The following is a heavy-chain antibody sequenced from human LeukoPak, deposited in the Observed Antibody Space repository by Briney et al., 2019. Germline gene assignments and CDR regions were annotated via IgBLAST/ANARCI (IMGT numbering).Heavy chain of an antibody. Sequence: MTSETLSLTCAVYGGSFSGYYWSWIRQPPGKGLEWIGEINHSGSTNYNPSLKSRVTISVDTSKNQFPLKLSSVTAADTAVYYCARGVVAAAGTDDGYYYYGMDVWGQGTTVTVSS. J-gene: IGHJ6*02. D-gene: IGHD6-13*01. V-gene: IGHV4-34*01. CDR2: INHSGST. CDR3: ARGVVAAAGTDDGYYYYGMDV. CDR1: GGSFSGYY.